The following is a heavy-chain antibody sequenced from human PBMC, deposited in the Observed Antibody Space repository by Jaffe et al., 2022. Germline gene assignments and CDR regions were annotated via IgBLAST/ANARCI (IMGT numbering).Heavy chain of an antibody. J-gene: IGHJ4*02. CDR1: GGSFSGYY. D-gene: IGHD4-17*01. CDR3: ARGPTVTTSMLDY. V-gene: IGHV4-34*01. CDR2: INHSGST. Sequence: QVQLQQWGAGLLKPSETLSLTCAVYGGSFSGYYWSWIRQPPGKGLEWIGEINHSGSTNYNPSLKSRVTISVDTSKNQFSLKLSSVTAADTAVYYCARGPTVTTSMLDYWGQGTLVTVSS.